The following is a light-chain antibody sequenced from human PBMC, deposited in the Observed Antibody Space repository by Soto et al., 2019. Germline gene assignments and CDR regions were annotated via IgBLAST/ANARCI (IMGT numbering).Light chain of an antibody. CDR3: CSYAGSSTYVL. V-gene: IGLV2-23*02. J-gene: IGLJ2*01. CDR2: EVS. Sequence: QSALTQPASVSGSTRQSITISCTGTSSEVGSYNLVSWYQHHPGKAPKLMIYEVSKRPSGDSDRFSGSKSGNTASLTISGLQAEDEADYYCCSYAGSSTYVLFGGGTKLTVL. CDR1: SSEVGSYNL.